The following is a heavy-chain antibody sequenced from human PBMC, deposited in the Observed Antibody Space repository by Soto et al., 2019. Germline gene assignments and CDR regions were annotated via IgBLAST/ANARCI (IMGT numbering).Heavy chain of an antibody. D-gene: IGHD3-16*01. CDR1: GFSFSING. CDR2: ISYDGSKK. CDR3: AKDRVESGLGEIDY. Sequence: QVQLVESGGGVVQPGRSLRLSCAASGFSFSINGMHWVRQAPGKGLEWVAIISYDGSKKYYADSVKGRFTISRDNSKNTLYLQMNSLRVEDTAVYYCAKDRVESGLGEIDYWGQGTLVTVSS. V-gene: IGHV3-30*18. J-gene: IGHJ4*02.